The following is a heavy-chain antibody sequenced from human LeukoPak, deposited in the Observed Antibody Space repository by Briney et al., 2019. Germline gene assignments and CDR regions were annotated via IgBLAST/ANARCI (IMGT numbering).Heavy chain of an antibody. D-gene: IGHD5-12*01. CDR1: GFAFRTYT. J-gene: IGHJ4*02. V-gene: IGHV3-21*01. CDR2: ISTTSSYI. CDR3: ASGYDPIDY. Sequence: GRSLRLSCAASGFAFRTYTMNWVRQAPGKGLEWVSSISTTSSYIYYADSVKGRFTISRDNAKNSLYLQMNSLRAEDTAVYYCASGYDPIDYWGQGTLVTVSS.